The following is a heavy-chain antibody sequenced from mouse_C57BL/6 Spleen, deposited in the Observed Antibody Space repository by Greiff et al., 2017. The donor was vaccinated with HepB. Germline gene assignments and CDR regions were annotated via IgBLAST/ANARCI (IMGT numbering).Heavy chain of an antibody. CDR1: GYAFSSSW. J-gene: IGHJ2*01. V-gene: IGHV1-82*01. D-gene: IGHD1-1*01. CDR2: IYPGDGDT. Sequence: VQLQQSGPELVKPGASVKISCKASGYAFSSSWMNWVKQRPGKGLEWIGRIYPGDGDTNYNGKFKGKATLTADKSSSTAYMQLSSLTSEDSAVYFCAGGLLRGLYYLDYGGQGTTPTVPS. CDR3: AGGLLRGLYYLDY.